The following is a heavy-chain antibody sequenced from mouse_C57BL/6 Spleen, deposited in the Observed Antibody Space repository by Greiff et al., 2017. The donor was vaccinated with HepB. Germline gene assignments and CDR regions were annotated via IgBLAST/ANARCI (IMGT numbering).Heavy chain of an antibody. CDR1: GYTFTIYW. CDR3: ERVDSAGYVGY. Sequence: QVQLQQPAAELVKPGAPVKLSCRASGYTFTIYWMHWVKQRPGQGLEWIGTIHPNSGITNYNEKFKSKAILTVDKSAGTADMQLSSLTSEDSAVYYCERVDSAGYVGYWGKWTLDKVS. CDR2: IHPNSGIT. D-gene: IGHD3-2*01. J-gene: IGHJ3*01. V-gene: IGHV1-64*01.